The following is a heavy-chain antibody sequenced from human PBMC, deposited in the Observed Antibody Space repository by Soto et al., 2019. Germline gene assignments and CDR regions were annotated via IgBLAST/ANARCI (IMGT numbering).Heavy chain of an antibody. Sequence: SETLSLTCSVSGGTISGYYWTWIRQPAGKGLEWIGRIYSSGNTKYNPSLQSRVTMSLDTSNNQFSLRLTSVTAADAAVYYCARGQRFSDWFDPWGQGTLVTVSS. CDR1: GGTISGYY. J-gene: IGHJ5*02. V-gene: IGHV4-4*07. CDR2: IYSSGNT. CDR3: ARGQRFSDWFDP. D-gene: IGHD3-3*01.